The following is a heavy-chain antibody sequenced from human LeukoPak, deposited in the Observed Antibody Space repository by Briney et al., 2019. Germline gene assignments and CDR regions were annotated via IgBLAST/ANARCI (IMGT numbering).Heavy chain of an antibody. Sequence: GGSLRLSCAASGFTFSYYEMNWVRQAPGKGLEWVSYISSSGSPIYYADSVKGRFTISRDNAKNSLYLQMNSLRAEDMAVYYCARSDYWGQGTLVTVSS. V-gene: IGHV3-48*03. CDR2: ISSSGSPI. CDR1: GFTFSYYE. CDR3: ARSDY. J-gene: IGHJ4*02.